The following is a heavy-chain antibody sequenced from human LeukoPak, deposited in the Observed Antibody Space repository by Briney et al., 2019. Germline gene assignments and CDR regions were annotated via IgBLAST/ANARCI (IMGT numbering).Heavy chain of an antibody. J-gene: IGHJ4*02. CDR3: ARGSLVLYYGPGSYRIRPGFDY. CDR2: ISGSGRTI. CDR1: GFAFSSYE. Sequence: GGSLRLSCAASGFAFSSYEMNWVRQAPGKGLEWVSYISGSGRTIYYADSVKGRFTISRDNAKNSLYLQMNSLRAEDTAVYYCARGSLVLYYGPGSYRIRPGFDYWGQGTLVTVSS. V-gene: IGHV3-48*03. D-gene: IGHD3-10*01.